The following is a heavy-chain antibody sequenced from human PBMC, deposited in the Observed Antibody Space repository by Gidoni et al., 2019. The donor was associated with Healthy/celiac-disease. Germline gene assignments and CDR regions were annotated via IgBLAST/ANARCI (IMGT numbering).Heavy chain of an antibody. CDR1: GGTFSSYT. CDR2: IIPILGIA. CDR3: ARQAAVAGPGGWFDP. Sequence: QVQLVQSGAEVKKPGSSVKVSCKASGGTFSSYTISWVRQAPGQGLEWMGRIIPILGIANYAQKFQGRVTITADKSTSTAYMELSSLRSEDTAVYYCARQAAVAGPGGWFDPWGQGTLVTVSS. J-gene: IGHJ5*02. D-gene: IGHD6-19*01. V-gene: IGHV1-69*02.